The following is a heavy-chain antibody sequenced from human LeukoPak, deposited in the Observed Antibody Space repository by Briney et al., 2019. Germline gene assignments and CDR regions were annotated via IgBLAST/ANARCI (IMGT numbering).Heavy chain of an antibody. CDR2: LIPILGTA. V-gene: IGHV1-69*04. Sequence: ASVKVSCKTSGGPFISYAITWVRQAPGQGLEWMGRLIPILGTANHAQKFQGRVTITADTSTSTSYMELSSLRSEDTAVYYCARDLLGMTTVALLGYWGQGTLVTVSS. D-gene: IGHD4-23*01. CDR3: ARDLLGMTTVALLGY. CDR1: GGPFISYA. J-gene: IGHJ4*02.